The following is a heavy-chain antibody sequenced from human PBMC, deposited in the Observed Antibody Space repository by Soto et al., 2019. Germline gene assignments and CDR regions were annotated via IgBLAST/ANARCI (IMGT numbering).Heavy chain of an antibody. CDR3: ARDRSVARYFDWGGYYFDY. CDR2: ISYDGSNT. CDR1: GFTFSSYA. D-gene: IGHD3-9*01. V-gene: IGHV3-30-3*01. J-gene: IGHJ4*02. Sequence: QVQLVESGGGVVQPGRSLRLSCAASGFTFSSYAMHWVRQAPGKGLEWVAVISYDGSNTYYADSVKGRFTISRDNSKNTRYLQMNSMRAEDTAVYYCARDRSVARYFDWGGYYFDYWGQGTLVTVSS.